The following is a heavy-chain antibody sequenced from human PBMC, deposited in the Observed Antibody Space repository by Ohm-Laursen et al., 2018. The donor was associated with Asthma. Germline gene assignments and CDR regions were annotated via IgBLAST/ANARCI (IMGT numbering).Heavy chain of an antibody. CDR1: GFTFSSYG. V-gene: IGHV3-30*03. D-gene: IGHD2-21*02. CDR3: ARRDFSGGDTNAAFDI. J-gene: IGHJ3*02. CDR2: ISYDGSNK. Sequence: SLRLSCSASGFTFSSYGMHWVRQAPGKGLEWVSVISYDGSNKYYADSVKGRVTISRDNSKNTLYLQMNSLRPDDAAVYYCARRDFSGGDTNAAFDIWGQGTMVTVSS.